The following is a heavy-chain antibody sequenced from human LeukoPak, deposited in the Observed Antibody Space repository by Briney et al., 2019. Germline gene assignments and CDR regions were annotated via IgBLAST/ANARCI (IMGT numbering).Heavy chain of an antibody. J-gene: IGHJ6*02. D-gene: IGHD6-19*01. CDR3: ARDSSGGGGMDV. CDR2: ISSSGSTI. V-gene: IGHV3-48*03. CDR1: GFTFSSYE. Sequence: GGSLRLSCGASGFTFSSYEMNWVRQAPGKGLEWVSYISSSGSTIYYSDSVKGRFTISRDNSKNTLYLQMNSLRAEDTAVYHCARDSSGGGGMDVWGQGTTVTVSS.